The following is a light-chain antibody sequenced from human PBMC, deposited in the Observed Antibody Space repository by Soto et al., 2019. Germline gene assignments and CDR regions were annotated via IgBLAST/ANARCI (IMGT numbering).Light chain of an antibody. V-gene: IGLV2-14*01. CDR1: SGDVGAYNY. CDR2: GVR. J-gene: IGLJ1*01. CDR3: GSYATRTTHV. Sequence: QSALTQPASVSGSPGQSITISCTGTSGDVGAYNYVCWHQLHPGKAPKLMIYGVRNRPSGVSDGFSGSKVGNTASVSIGGLRADDGAYYCCGSYATRTTHVFGTGTKLTVL.